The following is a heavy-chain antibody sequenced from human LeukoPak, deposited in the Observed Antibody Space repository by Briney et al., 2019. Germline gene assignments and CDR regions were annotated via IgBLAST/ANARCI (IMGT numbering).Heavy chain of an antibody. Sequence: SGTLSLTCAVSGASISSNYWWSWVRQPPGKGLEWIGEIYHSGNTNYNPSLKSRVAISVDKSKNQFSLKLSSVTAADTAVYYCARHTAMEYFDYWGQGTLVTVSS. CDR1: GASISSNYW. CDR3: ARHTAMEYFDY. D-gene: IGHD5-18*01. V-gene: IGHV4-4*02. CDR2: IYHSGNT. J-gene: IGHJ4*02.